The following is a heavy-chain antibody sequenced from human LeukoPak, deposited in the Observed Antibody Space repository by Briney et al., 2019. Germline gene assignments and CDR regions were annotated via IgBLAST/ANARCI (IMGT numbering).Heavy chain of an antibody. J-gene: IGHJ4*02. D-gene: IGHD3-3*01. CDR2: ISSNGGST. Sequence: GGSLRLSCAASGFTFSSYAMHWVRQAPGKGLEYVSAISSNGGSTYYANSVKGRFTISRDNSKNTLYLQMGSLRAEDMAVYYCAKQHLDYDFWSGYFPTFDYWGQGTLVTVSS. V-gene: IGHV3-64*01. CDR3: AKQHLDYDFWSGYFPTFDY. CDR1: GFTFSSYA.